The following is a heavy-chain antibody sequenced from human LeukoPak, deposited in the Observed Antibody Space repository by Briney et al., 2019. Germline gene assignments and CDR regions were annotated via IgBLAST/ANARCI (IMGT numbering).Heavy chain of an antibody. CDR2: ISGSGGST. Sequence: GGSLRLSCAASGFTFISYAMSSVRPAPRKRLEWVSAISGSGGSTYYADSVKGRFTISRDNSKNTLYLQMNSLRAEDTAVYYCAKGTMIVVVYYFDYWGQGTLVTVSS. V-gene: IGHV3-23*01. CDR1: GFTFISYA. D-gene: IGHD3-22*01. CDR3: AKGTMIVVVYYFDY. J-gene: IGHJ4*02.